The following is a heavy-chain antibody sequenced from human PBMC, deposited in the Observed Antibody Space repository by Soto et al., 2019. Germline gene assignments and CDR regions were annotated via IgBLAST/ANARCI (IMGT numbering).Heavy chain of an antibody. V-gene: IGHV1-3*01. CDR1: GYAFTCFY. Sequence: GASVKGSFKAFGYAFTCFYIHWGGPAPGQRLEWMGWINAGNGNTKYSQKFQGRVTFTRDTSANTAYMELSSLISEDTAVYYCARPKDYDDCLDLWGQGTLVTVSS. CDR2: INAGNGNT. J-gene: IGHJ4*02. D-gene: IGHD3-22*01. CDR3: ARPKDYDDCLDL.